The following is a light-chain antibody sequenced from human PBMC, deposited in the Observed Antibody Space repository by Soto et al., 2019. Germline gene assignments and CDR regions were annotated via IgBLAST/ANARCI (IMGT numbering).Light chain of an antibody. CDR3: QHYITALTT. Sequence: EIVLRQSPGTLSLSPGERATISCGANQSVTSNSLAWYQQKPGQAPRLLIYGASRRATGIPDRFIGSGSGTDFTLTISRLEPEDFAVYYCQHYITALTTFGQGTKVDIK. CDR2: GAS. CDR1: QSVTSNS. V-gene: IGKV3-20*01. J-gene: IGKJ1*01.